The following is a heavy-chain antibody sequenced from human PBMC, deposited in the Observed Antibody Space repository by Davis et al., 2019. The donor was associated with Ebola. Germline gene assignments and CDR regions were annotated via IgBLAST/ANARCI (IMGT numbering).Heavy chain of an antibody. CDR2: ISYDGSNK. CDR1: GFTFSSYD. J-gene: IGHJ4*02. Sequence: GESLKISCAASGFTFSSYDMHWVRQAPGKGLEWVAVISYDGSNKYYADSVKGRFTISRDNSKNTLYLQMNSLRAEDTAVYYCARERDDYWGQGTLVTVSS. V-gene: IGHV3-30-3*01. CDR3: ARERDDY.